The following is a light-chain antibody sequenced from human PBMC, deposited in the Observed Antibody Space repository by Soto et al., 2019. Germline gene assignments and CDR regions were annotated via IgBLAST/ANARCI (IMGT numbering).Light chain of an antibody. J-gene: IGKJ1*01. Sequence: DIQMTQSPSSLSASVGDRVTITCRASQSMSVYLNWYQQKPGKAPKLLIYGTSSLQSGVPSRFSGGGSGTDFTLSISRLQPEDFATYYCQRSYGSPPWTFGQGTKVDI. CDR3: QRSYGSPPWT. CDR1: QSMSVY. CDR2: GTS. V-gene: IGKV1-39*01.